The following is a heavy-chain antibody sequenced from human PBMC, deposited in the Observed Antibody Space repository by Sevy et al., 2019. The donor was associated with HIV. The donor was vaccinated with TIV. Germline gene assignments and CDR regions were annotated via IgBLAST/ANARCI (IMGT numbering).Heavy chain of an antibody. CDR2: MNPNTGDT. V-gene: IGHV1-2*02. D-gene: IGHD5-12*01. J-gene: IGHJ4*02. CDR3: ARGSDLVATIFDF. Sequence: ASVKVSCKASGNTLIGYYFHWVRQAPGQGLEWMGWMNPNTGDTKYAQKFQGRVTMTRDTSVSTAYIQLSSLRSDDTAVYYCARGSDLVATIFDFWGQGTLVTVSS. CDR1: GNTLIGYY.